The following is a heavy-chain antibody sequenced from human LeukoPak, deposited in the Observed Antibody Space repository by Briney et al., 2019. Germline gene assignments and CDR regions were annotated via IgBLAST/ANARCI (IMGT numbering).Heavy chain of an antibody. CDR1: GGSFSGYY. CDR2: ISYSGRS. D-gene: IGHD1-26*01. J-gene: IGHJ4*02. CDR3: ARHESGSHFDY. Sequence: SETLSLTCAVYGGSFSGYYWHWIRQPPGKGLEWIGYISYSGRSHYNPSLGSRVTISVDSSKNQFSLRLSSVASADTALYYCARHESGSHFDYWGQGTLVTVSP. V-gene: IGHV4-59*08.